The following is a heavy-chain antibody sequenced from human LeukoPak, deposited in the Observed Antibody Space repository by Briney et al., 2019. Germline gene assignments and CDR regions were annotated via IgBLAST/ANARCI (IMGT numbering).Heavy chain of an antibody. CDR3: AITLLYCSSTSCFDY. V-gene: IGHV3-30*01. CDR2: ISYDGSNK. Sequence: GRSLRLSCAASGFTFSSYAMHWVRQAPGKGLEWVAVISYDGSNKYYADSVKGRFTISRDNSKNTLYLQMNSLRAEDTAVYYCAITLLYCSSTSCFDYWGQGTLVTVSS. CDR1: GFTFSSYA. J-gene: IGHJ4*02. D-gene: IGHD2-2*01.